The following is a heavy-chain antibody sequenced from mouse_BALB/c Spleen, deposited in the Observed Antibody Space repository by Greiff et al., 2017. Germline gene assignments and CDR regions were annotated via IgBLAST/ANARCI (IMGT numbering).Heavy chain of an antibody. CDR3: ARNYGSSYSWFAY. D-gene: IGHD1-1*01. J-gene: IGHJ3*01. Sequence: EVQLVESGGGLVQPGGSRKLSCAASGFTFSSFGMHWVRQAPEKGLEWVAYISSGSSTIYYADTVKGRFTISRDNPKNTLFLQMTSLRSEDTAMYYCARNYGSSYSWFAYWGQGTLVTVSA. V-gene: IGHV5-17*02. CDR2: ISSGSSTI. CDR1: GFTFSSFG.